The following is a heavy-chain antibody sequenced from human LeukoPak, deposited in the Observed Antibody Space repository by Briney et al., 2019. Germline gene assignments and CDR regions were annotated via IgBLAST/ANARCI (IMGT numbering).Heavy chain of an antibody. CDR1: GGSFSGYY. CDR2: INLIGST. V-gene: IGHV4-34*01. D-gene: IGHD3-9*01. J-gene: IGHJ4*02. Sequence: PSETLSLTCAVYGGSFSGYYWSWIRQPPGKGLEWIGEINLIGSTNYNPSLKSRVTISVDTSKNQFSLKLSSVTAADTAVYYCARGPDILTGYTSFLRRFYFDYWGQGTLVTVSS. CDR3: ARGPDILTGYTSFLRRFYFDY.